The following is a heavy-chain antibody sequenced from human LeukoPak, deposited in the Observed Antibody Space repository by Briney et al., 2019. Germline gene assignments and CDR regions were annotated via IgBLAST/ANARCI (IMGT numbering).Heavy chain of an antibody. V-gene: IGHV3-48*04. Sequence: GGSLRLSCAASGFTFSNYWMSWVRQAPGKGLEWVSYISSSSSTIYYADSVEGRFTISRDNAKNSLYLQMNSLRAEDTAVYYCARERTDHERWFDPWGQGTLVTVSS. CDR3: ARERTDHERWFDP. CDR1: GFTFSNYW. CDR2: ISSSSSTI. D-gene: IGHD1-14*01. J-gene: IGHJ5*02.